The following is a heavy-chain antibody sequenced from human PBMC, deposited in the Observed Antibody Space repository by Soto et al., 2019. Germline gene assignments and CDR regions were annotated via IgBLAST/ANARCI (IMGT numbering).Heavy chain of an antibody. CDR3: ARDSLPTIAAAGTYAFDI. D-gene: IGHD6-13*01. Sequence: GASVKVSCKASGYTFTSYYMHWVRQAPGQGLEWMGIINPSGGSTSYAQKFQGRVTMTRDTSTSTVYMELSSLRSEDTAVYYCARDSLPTIAAAGTYAFDIWGQGTMVTVS. CDR2: INPSGGST. J-gene: IGHJ3*02. CDR1: GYTFTSYY. V-gene: IGHV1-46*01.